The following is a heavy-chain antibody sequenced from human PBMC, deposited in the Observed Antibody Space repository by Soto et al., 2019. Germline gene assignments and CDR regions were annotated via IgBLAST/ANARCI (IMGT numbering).Heavy chain of an antibody. CDR2: TYYRSKWYN. CDR1: GDSVSSNSAA. CDR3: ARETFFYSSSWDNWFDP. V-gene: IGHV6-1*01. D-gene: IGHD6-13*01. Sequence: PSQTLSLTCAISGDSVSSNSAAWNWIRQSASRGLEWLGRTYYRSKWYNDYAVSVKSRITINPDTSKNQFSLQLNSVTPEDTAVYYCARETFFYSSSWDNWFDPWGQGTLVTVSS. J-gene: IGHJ5*02.